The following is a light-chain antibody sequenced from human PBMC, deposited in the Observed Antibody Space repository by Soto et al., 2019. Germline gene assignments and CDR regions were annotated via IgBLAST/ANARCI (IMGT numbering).Light chain of an antibody. CDR3: QQYNNWST. CDR2: GAS. J-gene: IGKJ1*01. CDR1: QSGSSN. Sequence: EIVMTQSPATLSVSPGERATLSCRASQSGSSNLAWYQHKPGQAPRLLIYGASTRATGIPARFSGSGSGTEYSLIISSLQSEDLAVYYCQQYNNWSTFGQGTKVEIK. V-gene: IGKV3-15*01.